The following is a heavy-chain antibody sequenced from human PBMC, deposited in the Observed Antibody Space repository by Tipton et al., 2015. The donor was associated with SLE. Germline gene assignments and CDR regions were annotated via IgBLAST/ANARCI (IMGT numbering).Heavy chain of an antibody. D-gene: IGHD6-13*01. CDR1: GGSIGTHY. CDR2: THYSGTS. CDR3: ARLGSWYYQHGTDV. J-gene: IGHJ6*02. V-gene: IGHV4-59*08. Sequence: TLSLTCTVSGGSIGTHYWSWIRQPPGKRLEWIAYTHYSGTSKYNPSLQSRVTISVDTSKNQLSLNLSSVTAADTAVYYCARLGSWYYQHGTDVWGPGTTVTVSS.